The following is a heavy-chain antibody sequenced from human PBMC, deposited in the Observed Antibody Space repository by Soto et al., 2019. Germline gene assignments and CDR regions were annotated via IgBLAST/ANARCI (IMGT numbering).Heavy chain of an antibody. J-gene: IGHJ3*02. Sequence: PGGSLRLSCAASGFTFSSYAMSWVRQAPGKGLEWVSAISGSGGSTYYADSVKGRFTISRDNSKNTLYLQMNSLRAEDTAVYYCAKFPFDWLLFPDAFDIWGQGTMVTVSS. CDR3: AKFPFDWLLFPDAFDI. CDR1: GFTFSSYA. CDR2: ISGSGGST. D-gene: IGHD3-9*01. V-gene: IGHV3-23*01.